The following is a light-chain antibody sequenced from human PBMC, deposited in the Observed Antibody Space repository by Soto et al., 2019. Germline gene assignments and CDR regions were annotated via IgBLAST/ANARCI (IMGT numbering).Light chain of an antibody. V-gene: IGLV2-8*01. Sequence: LTQPPSASGSPGQSVTISCTGTSSDVCAYNYVSWYQQLPGKAPKLIIYEVSKRPSGVPDRFSGSKSGNTASLTVSGLQAEDEADHYCTSYAGTYSFFYVFGTGTKVTVL. CDR2: EVS. CDR3: TSYAGTYSFFYV. J-gene: IGLJ1*01. CDR1: SSDVCAYNY.